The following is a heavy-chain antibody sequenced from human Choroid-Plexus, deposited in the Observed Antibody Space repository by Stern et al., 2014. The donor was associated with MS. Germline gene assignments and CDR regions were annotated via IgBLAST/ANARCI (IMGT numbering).Heavy chain of an antibody. J-gene: IGHJ5*02. CDR3: AKDRQYLTYFFDH. CDR1: GFTFGSCA. Sequence: QVQLVESGGGVVQPGRPLRLSCVASGFTFGSCAMHWVRQAPGKGLEWVAGVSYDGSNKYYADSVKRRFTISRDNTLNTLYMQMSSLRPEDTAVYYCAKDRQYLTYFFDHWGQGSLVTVSS. D-gene: IGHD2/OR15-2a*01. V-gene: IGHV3-30*18. CDR2: VSYDGSNK.